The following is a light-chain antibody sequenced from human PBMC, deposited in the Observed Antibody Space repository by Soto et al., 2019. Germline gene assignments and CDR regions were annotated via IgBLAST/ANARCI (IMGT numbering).Light chain of an antibody. CDR1: SSNIGAGYD. V-gene: IGLV1-40*01. CDR3: QSYDSSLSVGV. CDR2: DNS. J-gene: IGLJ2*01. Sequence: QSVLTQPPSVSGAPGQRVTISCTGSSSNIGAGYDVHWYQQLPGTAPKLLIYDNSDRPSGVPDRFSGSKSGTSASLAISGLQAEDEADYYCQSYDSSLSVGVFGGGTKLTAL.